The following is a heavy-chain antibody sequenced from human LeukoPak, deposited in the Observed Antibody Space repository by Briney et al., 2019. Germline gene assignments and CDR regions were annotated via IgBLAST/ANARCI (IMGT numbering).Heavy chain of an antibody. J-gene: IGHJ4*02. CDR1: GFTFSSYA. Sequence: GGSLRLSCAASGFTFSSYAMHWVRQAPGKGLEWVAVISYDGSNKYYADSVKGRFTISRDNSKNTLYLQMNSLRAEDTAVYYCAKPTTPRIREHHFDYWGRGTLVTVFS. D-gene: IGHD1-26*01. V-gene: IGHV3-30-3*01. CDR3: AKPTTPRIREHHFDY. CDR2: ISYDGSNK.